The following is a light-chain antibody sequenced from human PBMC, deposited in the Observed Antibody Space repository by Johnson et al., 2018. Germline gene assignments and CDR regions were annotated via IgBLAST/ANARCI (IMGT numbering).Light chain of an antibody. CDR3: GTWDSSLSAGNV. CDR2: ENN. CDR1: SSNIGNNY. Sequence: QSVLTQPPSVSAAPGQKVTISCSGSSSNIGNNYVSWYQQLPGTAPKLLIYENNKRPSGIPDRFSDSKSGTSATLGITGLQTGDEAYYYCGTWDSSLSAGNVFGTGTKGTVL. V-gene: IGLV1-51*02. J-gene: IGLJ1*01.